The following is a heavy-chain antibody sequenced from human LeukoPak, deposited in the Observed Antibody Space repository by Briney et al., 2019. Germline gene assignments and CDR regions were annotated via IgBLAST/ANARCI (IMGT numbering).Heavy chain of an antibody. D-gene: IGHD2-21*01. Sequence: ASVKVSCKASGYTFTSYAISWVRQAPGQGLVWMGWISAYNGNTNYAQKLQGRVTMTTDTSISTAYMELSSLRSEDTAVYYCARGGSDLGGWGSYYWGQGTLVTVSS. CDR3: ARGGSDLGGWGSYY. CDR2: ISAYNGNT. V-gene: IGHV1-18*01. J-gene: IGHJ4*02. CDR1: GYTFTSYA.